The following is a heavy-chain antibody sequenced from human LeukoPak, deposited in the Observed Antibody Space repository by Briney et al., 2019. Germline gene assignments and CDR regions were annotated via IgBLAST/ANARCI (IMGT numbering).Heavy chain of an antibody. Sequence: GGSLRLSCAASGFTFSTYAMSGVRQAPGKGLEWVAVISYDGSNKYYADSVKGRFTISRDNSKNTLYLQMNSLRAEDTAVYYCAKGVSSSWSNDAFDIWGQGTMVTVSS. J-gene: IGHJ3*02. V-gene: IGHV3-30*18. CDR3: AKGVSSSWSNDAFDI. CDR1: GFTFSTYA. CDR2: ISYDGSNK. D-gene: IGHD6-13*01.